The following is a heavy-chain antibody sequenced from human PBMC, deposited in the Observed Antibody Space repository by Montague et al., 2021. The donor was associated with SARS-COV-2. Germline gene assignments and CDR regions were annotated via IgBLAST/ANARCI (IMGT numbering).Heavy chain of an antibody. V-gene: IGHV4-59*01. Sequence: SETLSLTCSFSGGSIRCYYWSWIRLPPGKPLEWLGYIYYTGETTXNPSLKSRVTISVDTSRSQFSLRLTSVTAADTAVYFCARFWSGYVDKWSQGTLVTVSS. D-gene: IGHD3-3*01. CDR3: ARFWSGYVDK. CDR2: IYYTGET. J-gene: IGHJ4*02. CDR1: GGSIRCYY.